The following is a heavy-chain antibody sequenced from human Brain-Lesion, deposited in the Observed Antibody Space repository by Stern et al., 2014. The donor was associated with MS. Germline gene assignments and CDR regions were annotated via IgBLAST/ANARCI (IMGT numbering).Heavy chain of an antibody. CDR2: FDPEDGET. CDR1: GYTLTELS. D-gene: IGHD1-26*01. Sequence: VQLVPSGAEVKKPGASVKVSCKVSGYTLTELSMHWVRQAPRKGLEWMGGFDPEDGETIYAQKFHGRVTMTEDTSTDTAYMELSSLRSEDTAVYYCATLSPGAGGNYYRHFDYWGQGTLVTVSS. CDR3: ATLSPGAGGNYYRHFDY. J-gene: IGHJ4*02. V-gene: IGHV1-24*01.